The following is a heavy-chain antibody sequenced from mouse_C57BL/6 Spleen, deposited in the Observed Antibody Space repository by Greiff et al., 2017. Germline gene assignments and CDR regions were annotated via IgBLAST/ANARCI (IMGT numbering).Heavy chain of an antibody. J-gene: IGHJ4*01. D-gene: IGHD2-4*01. Sequence: EVKLMESGGGLVQPGGSLKLSCAASGFTFSDYGMAWVRQAPRKGPEWVAFISNLAYSIYYADTVTGRFTISRENAKNTLFLEMSSLRSEDTAMYYYARQFDYDYAMDYWGQGTSVTVSS. CDR1: GFTFSDYG. CDR2: ISNLAYSI. CDR3: ARQFDYDYAMDY. V-gene: IGHV5-15*01.